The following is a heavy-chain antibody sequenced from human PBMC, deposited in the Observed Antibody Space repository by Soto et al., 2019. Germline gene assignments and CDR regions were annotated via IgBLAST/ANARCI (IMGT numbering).Heavy chain of an antibody. CDR2: TYYRSKWYN. CDR1: GYSVSSNIAA. V-gene: IGHV6-1*01. Sequence: SQTLSLTCAISGYSVSSNIAAWNCIRQSPSRGLEWLGRTYYRSKWYNDYAVSVKSRITINPDTSKNQFSLQLNSVTPEDTAVYYCARGESISVAWFDYWGQGTMVNVSS. D-gene: IGHD6-19*01. CDR3: ARGESISVAWFDY. J-gene: IGHJ4*02.